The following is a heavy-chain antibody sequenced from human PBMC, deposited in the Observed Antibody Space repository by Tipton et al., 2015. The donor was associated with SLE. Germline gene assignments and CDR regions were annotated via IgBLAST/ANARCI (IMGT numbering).Heavy chain of an antibody. V-gene: IGHV3-66*02. J-gene: IGHJ6*02. CDR3: ARDFVYYDFPWRSSGMDV. CDR1: GFSVSSNY. D-gene: IGHD3-3*01. Sequence: SLRLSCVASGFSVSSNYMSWVRQAPGKGLEWVSAFYSDGTTYYADSVKGRFTISTDISKNTLDLQMNSLRVEDAAMYYCARDFVYYDFPWRSSGMDVWGQGTTVTVSS. CDR2: FYSDGTT.